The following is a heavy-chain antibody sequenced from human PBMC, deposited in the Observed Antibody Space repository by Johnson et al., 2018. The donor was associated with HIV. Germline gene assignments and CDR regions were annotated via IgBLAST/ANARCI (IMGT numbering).Heavy chain of an antibody. V-gene: IGHV3-66*02. CDR1: GITVSSNY. CDR3: ARGVDGAFDI. J-gene: IGHJ3*02. Sequence: VQLVESGGGLAQPGGSLRLSCAASGITVSSNYMSWVRQAPGKGLEWVSVIFTVGDVYYADSVKGQFTISRDNSKNTLYLQMNSLRAEDTAVYYCARGVDGAFDIWGQGTMVTVSS. CDR2: IFTVGDV. D-gene: IGHD3-10*01.